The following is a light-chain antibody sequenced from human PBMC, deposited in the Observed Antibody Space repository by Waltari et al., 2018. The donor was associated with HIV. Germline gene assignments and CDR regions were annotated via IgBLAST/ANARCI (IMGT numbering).Light chain of an antibody. J-gene: IGLJ2*01. CDR2: DDS. CDR3: QVWDSNSDPV. CDR1: NIGSKS. Sequence: SYVLTQPPSVSVAPGQTARITCGGNNIGSKSVNWYQQKPGQAPVLVVYDDSGRPSGIPERFSGSNSGNTATLTISRVEAGDEADYYCQVWDSNSDPVFGGGTKLTVL. V-gene: IGLV3-21*02.